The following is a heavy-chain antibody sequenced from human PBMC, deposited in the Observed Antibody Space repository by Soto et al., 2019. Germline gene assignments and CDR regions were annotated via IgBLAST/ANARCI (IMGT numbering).Heavy chain of an antibody. CDR2: INHSGST. J-gene: IGHJ4*02. CDR3: ARGRITMVRGARFFDY. D-gene: IGHD3-10*01. Sequence: QVQLQQWGAGLLKPSETLSLTCAVYGGSFSGYYWSWIRQPPGKGLEWIGEINHSGSTNYNPSLKDRVTISVDTSKNQCSLKLSSVTAADTAVYYCARGRITMVRGARFFDYWGQGTLVTVSS. V-gene: IGHV4-34*01. CDR1: GGSFSGYY.